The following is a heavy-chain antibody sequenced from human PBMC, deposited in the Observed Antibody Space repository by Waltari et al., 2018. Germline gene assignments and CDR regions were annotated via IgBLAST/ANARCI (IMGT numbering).Heavy chain of an antibody. CDR2: IRYDGSNK. CDR1: GFTFSSYG. CDR3: AKDAGVRDGYNEIDY. V-gene: IGHV3-30*02. Sequence: QVQLVESGGGVVQPGGSLRLSCAASGFTFSSYGMHWVRQAPGKGLEWVAFIRYDGSNKYYADSVKGRFTISRDNSKNTLYLQMNSLRAEDTAVYYCAKDAGVRDGYNEIDYWGQGTLVTVSS. J-gene: IGHJ4*02. D-gene: IGHD5-12*01.